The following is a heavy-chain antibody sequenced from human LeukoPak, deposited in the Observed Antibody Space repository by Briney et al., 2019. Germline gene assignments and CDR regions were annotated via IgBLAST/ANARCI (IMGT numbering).Heavy chain of an antibody. CDR2: ISDDSSTI. D-gene: IGHD6-13*01. Sequence: GGSLRLSCAASDSMSRRFKMNWVRQAPGKGLEWVSYISDDSSTIHYADSVKGRFTISRDNAENSLYLQMNSLRAEDTAVYYCAKALGPGYSSSWYSDYWGQGTLVTVSS. J-gene: IGHJ4*02. CDR1: DSMSRRFK. V-gene: IGHV3-48*01. CDR3: AKALGPGYSSSWYSDY.